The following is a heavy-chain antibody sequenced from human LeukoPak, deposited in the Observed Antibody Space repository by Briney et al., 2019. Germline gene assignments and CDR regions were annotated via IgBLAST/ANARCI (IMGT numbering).Heavy chain of an antibody. CDR2: ILPGDSDT. Sequence: GESLKISCRASGYIFTNYWIAWVRWLPGEGLQWMGIILPGDSDTRYSPSFRGQVTISAETSTRTAYLQWTSLRASDSAIYYCARQGAGASYYDPTGLPRGAFDSWGQGTTVTVSS. J-gene: IGHJ3*02. V-gene: IGHV5-51*01. CDR3: ARQGAGASYYDPTGLPRGAFDS. CDR1: GYIFTNYW. D-gene: IGHD3-22*01.